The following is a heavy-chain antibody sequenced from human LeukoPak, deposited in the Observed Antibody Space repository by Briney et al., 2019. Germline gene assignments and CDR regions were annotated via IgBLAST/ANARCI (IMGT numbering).Heavy chain of an antibody. CDR2: ISGDGRDI. V-gene: IGHV3-30*04. Sequence: PGGSLRLSCEASGFTFSTFPMHWVRQTPDKGLEWVAVISGDGRDIYYADSVKGRFTISRDNSKNTLYLQMNSLSPEDTAVVYCARVGRVSIYPSYMDVWGKGTTVTVSS. J-gene: IGHJ6*03. CDR1: GFTFSTFP. D-gene: IGHD6-6*01. CDR3: ARVGRVSIYPSYMDV.